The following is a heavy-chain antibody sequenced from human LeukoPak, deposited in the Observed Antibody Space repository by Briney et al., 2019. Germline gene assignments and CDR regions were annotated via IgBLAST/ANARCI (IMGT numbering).Heavy chain of an antibody. V-gene: IGHV3-21*01. CDR3: ARSCAQVDPYYYDSSGCDDY. CDR2: ISSSSSYI. Sequence: GGSLRLSCAASGFTFSSYSMNWVRQAPGKGLEWVSSISSSSSYIYYADSVKGRFTISRDNAKNSLYLQMNSLRAEDTAVYYCARSCAQVDPYYYDSSGCDDYWGQGTLVTVSS. D-gene: IGHD3-22*01. J-gene: IGHJ4*02. CDR1: GFTFSSYS.